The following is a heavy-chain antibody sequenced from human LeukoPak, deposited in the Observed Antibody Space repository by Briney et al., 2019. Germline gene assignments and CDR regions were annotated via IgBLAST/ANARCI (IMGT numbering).Heavy chain of an antibody. D-gene: IGHD2-2*01. CDR2: IYYSGST. V-gene: IGHV4-59*08. CDR1: GGSINNYY. J-gene: IGHJ3*02. CDR3: ANHYMGGGYCSSTSCSEDAFDI. Sequence: SETLSLTCTVSGGSINNYYWAWIRQPPGKGREFIAYIYYSGSTSYNPSLRSRATISVDTSKNQCSLKLTFVTAADTAVYYCANHYMGGGYCSSTSCSEDAFDIWGQGTMVTVSS.